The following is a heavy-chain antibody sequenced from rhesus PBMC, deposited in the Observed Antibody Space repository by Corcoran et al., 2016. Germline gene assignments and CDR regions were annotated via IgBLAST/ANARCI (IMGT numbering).Heavy chain of an antibody. J-gene: IGHJ4*01. D-gene: IGHD3-34*01. V-gene: IGHV4S7*01. CDR1: GGSISGGYC. CDR2: LLGGVGST. Sequence: QVQLQESGPGLVKPSETLSLTCAVSGGSISGGYCGSWSRQPPGRGLEGIGKLLGGVGSTYDNPSHKSRVPISNDTANNPSSLKLGPVTPADTAVNYWGGARLPGVTLWVYWGRGVLVTVSS. CDR3: GGARLPGVTLWVY.